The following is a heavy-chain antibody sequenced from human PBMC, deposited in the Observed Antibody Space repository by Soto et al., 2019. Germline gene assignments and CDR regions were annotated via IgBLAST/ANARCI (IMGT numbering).Heavy chain of an antibody. Sequence: EVQLVESGGGLVQPGGSLRLSCAASGFTFSSYSMNWVRQAPGKGLEWVSYISSSSSTIYYADSVKGRLTISRDNAKNSLYRQMNSLIAEDPAVYWCGRDLHCGLFQYWGKGNLVTVSS. J-gene: IGHJ4*02. D-gene: IGHD2-21*02. V-gene: IGHV3-48*01. CDR2: ISSSSSTI. CDR1: GFTFSSYS. CDR3: GRDLHCGLFQY.